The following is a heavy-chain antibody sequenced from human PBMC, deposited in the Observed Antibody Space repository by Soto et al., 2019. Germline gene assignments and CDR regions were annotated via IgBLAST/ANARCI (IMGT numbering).Heavy chain of an antibody. CDR1: GYTFTGYY. Sequence: QVQLVQSGAEVKKPGASVKVSCKASGYTFTGYYMHWVRQAPGQGLEWMGWINPNSGGTNYAQKFQGWVTMTRATSISTAYRELSRLRSDDTAVYYCAVSIAAAALRGWDCYFDYWGQGTLVTVSS. CDR3: AVSIAAAALRGWDCYFDY. V-gene: IGHV1-2*04. D-gene: IGHD6-13*01. J-gene: IGHJ4*02. CDR2: INPNSGGT.